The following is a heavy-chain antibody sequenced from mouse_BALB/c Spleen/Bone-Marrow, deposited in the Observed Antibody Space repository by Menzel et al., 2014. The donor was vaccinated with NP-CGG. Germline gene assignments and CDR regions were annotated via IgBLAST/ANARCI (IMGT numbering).Heavy chain of an antibody. Sequence: EVQLQESGGGLVQPGGSLRLSCATSGFTFTDYYMSWVRQPPGKALEWLGFIRNKANGYTTEYSASVKGRFTISRDNSQSILYLQMNTLRAEDSATYYCARDDYGDYWGQGTTLTVSS. CDR1: GFTFTDYY. CDR3: ARDDYGDY. D-gene: IGHD2-4*01. V-gene: IGHV7-3*02. J-gene: IGHJ2*01. CDR2: IRNKANGYTT.